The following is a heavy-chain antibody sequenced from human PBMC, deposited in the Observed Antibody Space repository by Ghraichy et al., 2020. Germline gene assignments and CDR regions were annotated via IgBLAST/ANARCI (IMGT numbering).Heavy chain of an antibody. Sequence: GSLRLSCAASGFTFSSYAMSWVRQAPGKGLEWVSAISGSGGSTYYADSVKGRFTISRDNSKNTLYLQMNSLRAEDTAVYYCAKDRRGGDYSNYWGQGTLVTVSS. CDR3: AKDRRGGDYSNY. CDR1: GFTFSSYA. D-gene: IGHD2-21*02. CDR2: ISGSGGST. J-gene: IGHJ4*02. V-gene: IGHV3-23*01.